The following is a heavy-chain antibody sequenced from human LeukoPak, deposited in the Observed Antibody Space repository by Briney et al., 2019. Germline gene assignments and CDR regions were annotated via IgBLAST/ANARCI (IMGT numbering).Heavy chain of an antibody. D-gene: IGHD3-22*01. CDR3: AREGSQWYYDSSGYPGALGY. V-gene: IGHV1-69*05. J-gene: IGHJ4*02. Sequence: SVKVSCKASGGTFISYAISWVRQAPGQGLEWMGRIIPIFGTANYAQKFQGRVTITTDESTSTAYMELSSLRSEDTAVYYCAREGSQWYYDSSGYPGALGYWGQGTLVTVSS. CDR2: IIPIFGTA. CDR1: GGTFISYA.